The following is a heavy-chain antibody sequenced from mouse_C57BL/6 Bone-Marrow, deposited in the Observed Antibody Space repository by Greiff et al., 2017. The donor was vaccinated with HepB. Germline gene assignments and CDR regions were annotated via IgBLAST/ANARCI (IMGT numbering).Heavy chain of an antibody. CDR2: IYPGSGST. CDR3: AFYYGSSWGFAY. V-gene: IGHV1-55*01. D-gene: IGHD1-1*01. CDR1: GYTFTSYW. J-gene: IGHJ3*01. Sequence: VQLQQPGAELVKPGASVKMSCKASGYTFTSYWITWVKQRPGQGLEWIGDIYPGSGSTNYNEKFKSKATLTVDTSSSTAYMQLSSLTSEDSAVYFCAFYYGSSWGFAYWGQGTLVTVSA.